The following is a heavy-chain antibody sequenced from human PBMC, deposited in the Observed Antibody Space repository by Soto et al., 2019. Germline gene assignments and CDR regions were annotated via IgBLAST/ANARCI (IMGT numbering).Heavy chain of an antibody. CDR2: ITKSGKTI. J-gene: IGHJ4*02. D-gene: IGHD1-26*01. V-gene: IGHV3-11*01. Sequence: QVQLVESGGGLVKPGGSLRLSCAASGFTFSVYSMSWFRQAPGKGLEWVSYITKSGKTIYYADSVKGRFTISRDNAKNSLYLQVNSLRVEDTAVYYCARDGERDWDLDYWGQGTLVTVSS. CDR1: GFTFSVYS. CDR3: ARDGERDWDLDY.